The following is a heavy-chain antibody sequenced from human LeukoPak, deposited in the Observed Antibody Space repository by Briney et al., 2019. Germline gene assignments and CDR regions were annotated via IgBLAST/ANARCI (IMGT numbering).Heavy chain of an antibody. CDR1: GGTFSSYA. J-gene: IGHJ6*02. D-gene: IGHD3-10*01. Sequence: ASVKVSCKASGGTFSSYAISWVRQAPGQGLEWMGRIIPILGIANYAQKFQGRVTITADKSTSTAYMELSSLRSEDTAVYYCARFGGSGSYYKGSYYGMDVWGQGTTVTVSS. CDR3: ARFGGSGSYYKGSYYGMDV. CDR2: IIPILGIA. V-gene: IGHV1-69*04.